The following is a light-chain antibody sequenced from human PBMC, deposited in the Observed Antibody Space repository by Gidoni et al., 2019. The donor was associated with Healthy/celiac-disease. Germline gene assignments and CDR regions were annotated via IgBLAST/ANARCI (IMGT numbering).Light chain of an antibody. V-gene: IGKV3-11*01. CDR3: QQRSNWPPGLT. CDR2: DAS. J-gene: IGKJ4*01. Sequence: DILLTQSPATLSLSPGERATLSCRASQSVSSYLAWYQQKPGQAPRLLIYDASNRATGIPARFSGSGSGTDFTLTISSLEPEDFAVYYGQQRSNWPPGLTFGGGTKVEIK. CDR1: QSVSSY.